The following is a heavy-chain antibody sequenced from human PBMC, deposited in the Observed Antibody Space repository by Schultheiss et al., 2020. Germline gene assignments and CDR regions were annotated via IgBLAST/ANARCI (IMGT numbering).Heavy chain of an antibody. J-gene: IGHJ6*02. CDR2: ISGSGGST. Sequence: GESLKISCAASGFTFSSYAMSWVRQAPGKGLEWVSAISGSGGSTYYADSVKGRFTVSRDNSKNTLYLQMNSLKTEDTAVYYCTTEAPGRASRFRYYYGMDVWGQGTTVTVSS. CDR1: GFTFSSYA. V-gene: IGHV3-23*01. D-gene: IGHD3-16*01. CDR3: TTEAPGRASRFRYYYGMDV.